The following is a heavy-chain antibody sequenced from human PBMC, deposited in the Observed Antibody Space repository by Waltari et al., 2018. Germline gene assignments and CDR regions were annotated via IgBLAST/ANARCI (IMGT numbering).Heavy chain of an antibody. V-gene: IGHV3-23*01. CDR3: AKGPPEGSGYFTWLHY. J-gene: IGHJ4*02. D-gene: IGHD3-3*01. Sequence: EVQLLESGGGLVQPGGSLRLSCAASGFTFRNYGMSWVRQAPGKGLEWVSGIRGSVDSKYFPDSVKGRFTISRDNSKNTVYLQMNSLRAEDTAVYYCAKGPPEGSGYFTWLHYWGQGTRVTISS. CDR1: GFTFRNYG. CDR2: IRGSVDSK.